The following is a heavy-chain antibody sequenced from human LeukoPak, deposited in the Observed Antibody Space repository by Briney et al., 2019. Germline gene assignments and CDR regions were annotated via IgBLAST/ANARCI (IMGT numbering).Heavy chain of an antibody. V-gene: IGHV3-30*18. Sequence: PGRTLCLTCAASGCIISTCGMHWGRQAPGKGLEWVALISYHGSYKFYADSVKGRFTISRDNSKNTHYLQMNSLRADDTAVYYCAKAFFMPCKYSRCGCNSFDLWGQGSMVTVSS. CDR1: GCIISTCG. CDR2: ISYHGSYK. J-gene: IGHJ4*02. CDR3: AKAFFMPCKYSRCGCNSFDL. D-gene: IGHD6-19*01.